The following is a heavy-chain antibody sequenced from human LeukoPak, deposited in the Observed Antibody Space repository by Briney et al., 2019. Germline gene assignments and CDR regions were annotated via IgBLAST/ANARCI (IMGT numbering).Heavy chain of an antibody. CDR1: GYTFTSYA. Sequence: ASVKVSCKASGYTFTSYAMHWVRQAPGQGLEWMGWINTNTGNPTYAQGFTGRFVFSLDTSVSTAYVQISSLKAEDTAVYFCARDPRAAAAGKADYWGQGTLVTVSS. J-gene: IGHJ4*02. CDR3: ARDPRAAAAGKADY. CDR2: INTNTGNP. D-gene: IGHD6-13*01. V-gene: IGHV7-4-1*02.